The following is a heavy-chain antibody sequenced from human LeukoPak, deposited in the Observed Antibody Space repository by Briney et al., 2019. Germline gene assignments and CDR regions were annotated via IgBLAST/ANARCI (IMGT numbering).Heavy chain of an antibody. CDR3: ARVVSGSGSYYNGPRYYYYYMDV. J-gene: IGHJ6*03. CDR2: INHSGST. V-gene: IGHV4-34*01. CDR1: GASFSSYY. Sequence: SETLSLTCAVYGASFSSYYWSWIRQTPGKGLEWIGEINHSGSTNYNPSLKSRVTMSVDTSKNQFSLKLSSVTAADTAVYYCARVVSGSGSYYNGPRYYYYYMDVWGKGTTVTVSS. D-gene: IGHD3-10*01.